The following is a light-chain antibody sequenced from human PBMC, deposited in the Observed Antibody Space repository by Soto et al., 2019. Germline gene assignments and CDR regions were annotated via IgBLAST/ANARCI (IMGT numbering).Light chain of an antibody. CDR1: SSDVAVSSY. CDR2: EVT. V-gene: IGLV2-14*01. CDR3: SSYTTTHGLV. J-gene: IGLJ3*02. Sequence: QSALTQPASVSESPGQSITISCTGSSSDVAVSSYVSWHRQHTGKAPELIIYEVTNRPSGISTRFSASKSGDTASLTVSGLQAEDEADYYCSSYTTTHGLVFGGGTKVTVL.